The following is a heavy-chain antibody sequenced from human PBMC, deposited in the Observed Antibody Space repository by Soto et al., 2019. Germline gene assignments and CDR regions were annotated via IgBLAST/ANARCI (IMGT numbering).Heavy chain of an antibody. J-gene: IGHJ4*02. CDR3: ARRKERSGPNYFEL. D-gene: IGHD6-25*01. V-gene: IGHV1-8*01. CDR2: MNPNSGNT. CDR1: GYTFGTYD. Sequence: ASVKVSCKASGYTFGTYDFNWVRQAPGQGLEWMGWMNPNSGNTGYAQKFRGRVSMTRNTSISTAYMELSNLRSEDTALYFCARRKERSGPNYFELWGQGTLVTVSS.